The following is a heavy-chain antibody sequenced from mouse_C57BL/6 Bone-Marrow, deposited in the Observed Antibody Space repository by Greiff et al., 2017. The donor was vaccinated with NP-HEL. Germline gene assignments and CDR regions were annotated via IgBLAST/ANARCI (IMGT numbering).Heavy chain of an antibody. CDR2: ISDGGSYT. CDR3: ARDRGVRYWYFDV. J-gene: IGHJ1*03. D-gene: IGHD3-1*01. Sequence: EVKVEESGGGLVKPGGSLKLSCAASGFTFSSYAMSWVRQTPEKRLEWVATISDGGSYTYYPDNVKGRFTISRDNAKNNLYLQMSHLKSEDTAMYYCARDRGVRYWYFDVWGTGTTVTVSS. V-gene: IGHV5-4*01. CDR1: GFTFSSYA.